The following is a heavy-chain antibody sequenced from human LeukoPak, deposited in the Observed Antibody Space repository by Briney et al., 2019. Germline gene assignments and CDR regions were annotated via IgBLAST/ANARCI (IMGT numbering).Heavy chain of an antibody. CDR3: ARDASPFDY. J-gene: IGHJ4*02. CDR1: GYTFIGYY. CDR2: INPNSGGT. Sequence: ASVKVSCKASGYTFIGYYIHWVRQAPGQGLEWMGWINPNSGGTKYAQRFQGRVTMTRDTSISTAYMELSGLRSDDTAVYYCARDASPFDYWGQGTLVTDSS. V-gene: IGHV1-2*02.